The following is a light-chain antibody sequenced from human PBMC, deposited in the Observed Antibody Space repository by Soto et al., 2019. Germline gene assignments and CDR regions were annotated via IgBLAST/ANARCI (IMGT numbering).Light chain of an antibody. J-gene: IGKJ4*01. Sequence: PGERVILSCWASQSVSGNYIAWYQQKPGQAPRVLIYGASIRAPGIPDRFSGSGSGTDFTLTISRLEPEDFAVYSCQQYGSSPLTFGGGTKVEVK. CDR2: GAS. CDR1: QSVSGNY. CDR3: QQYGSSPLT. V-gene: IGKV3-20*01.